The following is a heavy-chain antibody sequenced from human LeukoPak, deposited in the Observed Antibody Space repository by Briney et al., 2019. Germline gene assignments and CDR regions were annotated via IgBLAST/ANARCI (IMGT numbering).Heavy chain of an antibody. CDR2: ISGDGGST. CDR3: ARESETSGWYDY. V-gene: IGHV3-43*02. J-gene: IGHJ4*02. Sequence: GGSLRLSCAAPGFIFDNYAIHWVRQAPGKGLEWVSLISGDGGSTSYADSVRGRFTISRDNTRKSLSLQMSSLRGEDTALYYCARESETSGWYDYWGQGTLVTVSS. D-gene: IGHD6-19*01. CDR1: GFIFDNYA.